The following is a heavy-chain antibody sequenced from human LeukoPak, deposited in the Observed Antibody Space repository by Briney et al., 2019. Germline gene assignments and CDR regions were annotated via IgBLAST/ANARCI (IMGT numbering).Heavy chain of an antibody. J-gene: IGHJ4*02. CDR3: ARAQGEDYYGSH. V-gene: IGHV1-18*04. CDR1: GYSFTAYY. CDR2: ISGYNART. D-gene: IGHD3-10*01. Sequence: ASVKVSCKASGYSFTAYYMHWVRQAPGQGLEWMGWISGYNARTYYAQKFQGRVTMTTDTSTSTAHMQLRSLRSDDTAVYYCARAQGEDYYGSHWGQGTLVSVSS.